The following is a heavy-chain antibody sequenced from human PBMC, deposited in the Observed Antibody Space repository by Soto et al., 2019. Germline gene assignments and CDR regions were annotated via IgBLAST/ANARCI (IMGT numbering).Heavy chain of an antibody. D-gene: IGHD3-3*01. J-gene: IGHJ1*01. CDR1: GFMFSRYA. V-gene: IGHV3-30-3*01. CDR3: ARSRSGAVPDSFGY. CDR2: ISKDGSVK. Sequence: QVQLVESGGRVVQPGGSLRLSCAASGFMFSRYAIHWVRQAPGKGLEWVAVISKDGSVKYYADSVRGRFSISRDESKNTVYLEMNGMRDDDTAVFYCARSRSGAVPDSFGYWGQGTLVTVSS.